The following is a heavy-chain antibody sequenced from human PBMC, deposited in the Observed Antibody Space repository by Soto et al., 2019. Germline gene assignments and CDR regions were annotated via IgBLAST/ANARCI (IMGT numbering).Heavy chain of an antibody. CDR3: ARGGRYRENYYFGMDV. Sequence: GGSLRLSCAVSGFSLSNYWMHWVRQDPEKGLVWVSRINSDGRSTSYADSVKGRFTISRDNAKNTLYLHMDSLRAEDTAVYYCARGGRYRENYYFGMDVWGHGTTVTVSS. V-gene: IGHV3-74*01. D-gene: IGHD1-26*01. CDR2: INSDGRST. J-gene: IGHJ6*02. CDR1: GFSLSNYW.